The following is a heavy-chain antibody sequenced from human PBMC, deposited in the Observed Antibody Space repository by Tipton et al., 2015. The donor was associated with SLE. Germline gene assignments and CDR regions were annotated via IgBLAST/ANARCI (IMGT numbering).Heavy chain of an antibody. D-gene: IGHD3-3*01. CDR2: ISPSSSYI. J-gene: IGHJ2*01. CDR1: GFTLSGYG. CDR3: ARVQPNLGLGGEHFDL. V-gene: IGHV3-21*01. Sequence: GSLRLSCAASGFTLSGYGMTWVRQAPGKGLEWVSFISPSSSYIYYADSVKGRFTISRDNAKTSLYLQMISLRVEDTAIYYCARVQPNLGLGGEHFDLWGRGTLVTVSS.